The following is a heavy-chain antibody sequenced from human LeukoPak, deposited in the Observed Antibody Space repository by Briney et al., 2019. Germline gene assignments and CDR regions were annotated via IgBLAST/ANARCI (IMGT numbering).Heavy chain of an antibody. D-gene: IGHD1-1*01. CDR1: GGSFSGYY. J-gene: IGHJ4*02. CDR3: ARTARYGSLQFDY. Sequence: SETLSLTCAVYGGSFSGYYWSWIRQPPGKGLEWIGEINHSGSTNYNPSLKSRVTISVDTSKNQFSLKLSSVTAADTAVYYCARTARYGSLQFDYWGQGTLVTVSS. CDR2: INHSGST. V-gene: IGHV4-34*01.